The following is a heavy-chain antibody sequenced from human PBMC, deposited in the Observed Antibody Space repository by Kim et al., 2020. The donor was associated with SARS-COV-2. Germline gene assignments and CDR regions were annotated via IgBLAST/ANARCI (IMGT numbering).Heavy chain of an antibody. V-gene: IGHV4-34*01. J-gene: IGHJ4*02. Sequence: RVTISVDTSKNQFSLKLSSVTAADTAVYYCARAFYDSSGYYYGGVLGFDYWGQGTLVTVSS. CDR3: ARAFYDSSGYYYGGVLGFDY. D-gene: IGHD3-22*01.